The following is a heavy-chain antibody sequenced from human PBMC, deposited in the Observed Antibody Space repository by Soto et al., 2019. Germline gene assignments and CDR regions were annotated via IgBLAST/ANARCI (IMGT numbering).Heavy chain of an antibody. CDR3: AKRRGAGGHFDY. CDR1: GFTFTSYA. J-gene: IGHJ4*02. CDR2: VSRGGST. Sequence: GGSLRLSCAASGFTFTSYAMGWVRQAPGKGLEWVSVVSRGGSTHYADSVTGRFIVSRDNSKNTVSLQMNSLRADDTAVYYCAKRRGAGGHFDYWGQGALVTVSS. D-gene: IGHD2-15*01. V-gene: IGHV3-23*01.